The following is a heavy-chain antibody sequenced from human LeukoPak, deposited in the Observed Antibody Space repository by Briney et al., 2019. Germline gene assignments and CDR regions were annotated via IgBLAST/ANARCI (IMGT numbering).Heavy chain of an antibody. CDR1: GYTFTSYG. Sequence: ASVTVSCKASGYTFTSYGITWLRQAPGQGPEWMGWISPNNAKTDSAQNFQGRVSMTTDTSTSTAYMELRRLRSDDTAVYYCARVVRGDCHTGTCFSWFDPSGQGTLVTVSS. J-gene: IGHJ5*02. CDR2: ISPNNAKT. CDR3: ARVVRGDCHTGTCFSWFDP. D-gene: IGHD3-10*02. V-gene: IGHV1-18*01.